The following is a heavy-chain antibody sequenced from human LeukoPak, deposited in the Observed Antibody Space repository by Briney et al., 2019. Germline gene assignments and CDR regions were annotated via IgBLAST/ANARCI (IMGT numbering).Heavy chain of an antibody. CDR1: GYSFTGYF. Sequence: SVKVSCKASGYSFTGYFIHWVRQAPGQGLEWRGWINPNSGGTNYAQNFQGWVTMTRDTSISKAYMELSRLKSDDTAVYYCATHRGGYCSSTTCYGFDAFDIWGQGTMVTVSS. CDR3: ATHRGGYCSSTTCYGFDAFDI. D-gene: IGHD2-2*01. J-gene: IGHJ3*02. CDR2: INPNSGGT. V-gene: IGHV1-2*04.